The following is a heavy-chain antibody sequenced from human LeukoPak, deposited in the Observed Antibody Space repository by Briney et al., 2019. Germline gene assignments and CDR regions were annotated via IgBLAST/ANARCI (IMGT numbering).Heavy chain of an antibody. D-gene: IGHD1-26*01. J-gene: IGHJ4*02. V-gene: IGHV4-59*01. CDR2: IYYSGST. CDR1: GGSISSYY. CDR3: ARGRSYRTYYFDY. Sequence: SETLSLTCTVSGGSISSYYWSWIRQPLGKGLEWIGYIYYSGSTNYNPSLKSRVTISVDTSKNQFSLKLSSVTAADTAVYYCARGRSYRTYYFDYWGQGTLVTVSS.